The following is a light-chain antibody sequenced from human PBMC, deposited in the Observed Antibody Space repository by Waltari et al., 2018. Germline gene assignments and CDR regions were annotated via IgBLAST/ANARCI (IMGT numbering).Light chain of an antibody. CDR1: SGPSSNV. V-gene: IGLV4-69*01. J-gene: IGLJ3*02. CDR3: QTGGHGTWV. Sequence: QLVLTQSPSASASLGASVKLTCTLSSGPSSNVIAWHQQQPEKGPRYLMKVNSDGSHSKGDDIPDRFSGSSSGAEHYLTISSLQSEDEADYYCQTGGHGTWVFGGGTKLTVL. CDR2: VNSDGSH.